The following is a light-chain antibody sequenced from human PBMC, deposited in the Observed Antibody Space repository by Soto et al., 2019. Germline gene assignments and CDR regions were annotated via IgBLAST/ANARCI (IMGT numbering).Light chain of an antibody. Sequence: DIQMTQSPSSLSASVGDRVTITCRASQSISSYLNWYQQKPGKAPKLLIYAASSLQSGVPSRFSGSGSGTDFTLAISSLQPEDFATYYCQPSYSTPFTFCPGTKVYIK. CDR3: QPSYSTPFT. V-gene: IGKV1-39*01. CDR2: AAS. J-gene: IGKJ3*01. CDR1: QSISSY.